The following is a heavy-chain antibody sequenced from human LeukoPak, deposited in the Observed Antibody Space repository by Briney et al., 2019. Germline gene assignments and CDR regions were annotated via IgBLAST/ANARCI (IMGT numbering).Heavy chain of an antibody. Sequence: ASVTVSCTPSGYTFTSYGISWVRQAPGQGLEWMGWISAYNGNTKYAQNVQDRVTMTTDTSTGTAYMELTSLTSDDTAVYYCARSAYNSGWYYLHWGQGTLVTVSS. J-gene: IGHJ4*02. CDR1: GYTFTSYG. CDR3: ARSAYNSGWYYLH. D-gene: IGHD6-19*01. CDR2: ISAYNGNT. V-gene: IGHV1-18*01.